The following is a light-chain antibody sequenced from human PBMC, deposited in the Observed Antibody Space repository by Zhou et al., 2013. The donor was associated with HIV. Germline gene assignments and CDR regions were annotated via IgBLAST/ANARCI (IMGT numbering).Light chain of an antibody. CDR2: DAT. Sequence: EIVLTQSPAILSLSPGERATLSCRASQSIGTELAWYQRKHGQAPRLLIHDATNRATGIPARFSASGSGTDFTLTISSLEPEDFAVYYCQQRRDWPPTFGGGTKVEIK. CDR1: QSIGTE. J-gene: IGKJ4*01. V-gene: IGKV3-11*01. CDR3: QQRRDWPPT.